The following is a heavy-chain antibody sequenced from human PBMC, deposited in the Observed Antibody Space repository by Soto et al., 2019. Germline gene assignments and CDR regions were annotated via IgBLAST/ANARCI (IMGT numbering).Heavy chain of an antibody. CDR3: ARGLPNFSSFDS. D-gene: IGHD5-12*01. CDR2: VSSDGSST. CDR1: GFTFSSYW. J-gene: IGHJ4*02. V-gene: IGHV3-74*01. Sequence: EVQLVESGGGLVQPGESLRLSCAASGFTFSSYWMHGIRQAPGKGLVWVARVSSDGSSTVYANSVTGRLTISRDNAKNTLYLQMNSLGDEDTAVYYCARGLPNFSSFDSWGQGTLVTVSS.